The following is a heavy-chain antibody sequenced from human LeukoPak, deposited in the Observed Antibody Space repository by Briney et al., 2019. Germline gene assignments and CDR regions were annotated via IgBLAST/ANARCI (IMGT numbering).Heavy chain of an antibody. J-gene: IGHJ4*02. D-gene: IGHD5-24*01. Sequence: ASVKVSCKASGYTFTGCYMHWVRQAPGQGLEWMGWINPNSGGTNYAQKFQGRVTMTRDTSISTAYMELSRLRSDDTAVYYCAREDGDGYNTLWYWGQGTLVPVSS. CDR2: INPNSGGT. V-gene: IGHV1-2*02. CDR1: GYTFTGCY. CDR3: AREDGDGYNTLWY.